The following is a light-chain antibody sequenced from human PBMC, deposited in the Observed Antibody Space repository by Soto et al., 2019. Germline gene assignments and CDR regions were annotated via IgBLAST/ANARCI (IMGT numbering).Light chain of an antibody. J-gene: IGKJ4*01. CDR1: QGISSY. CDR3: QQLNSYPFT. V-gene: IGKV1-9*01. Sequence: DIQLTQYPSFLSASVGDRVTITCRACQGISSYLAWYQQNPGKAHKLLIYAASTLDLGVPSRFSSSGSGTEFTRTSSSLQAEDFATYYCQQLNSYPFTVGGGTKVEIK. CDR2: AAS.